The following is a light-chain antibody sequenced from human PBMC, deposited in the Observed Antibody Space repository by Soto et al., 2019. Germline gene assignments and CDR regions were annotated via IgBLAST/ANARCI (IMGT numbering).Light chain of an antibody. CDR2: GAS. V-gene: IGKV3-20*01. Sequence: EIVLTQSPGTLSLSPGERATLSCRASQSVSSSYLARYQQKPGQAPRLLIYGASSRATGIPDRFSGSGSGTDFTLTISRLEPEDFAVYYCQQYGSSWTVGQGPKVDIK. J-gene: IGKJ1*01. CDR3: QQYGSSWT. CDR1: QSVSSSY.